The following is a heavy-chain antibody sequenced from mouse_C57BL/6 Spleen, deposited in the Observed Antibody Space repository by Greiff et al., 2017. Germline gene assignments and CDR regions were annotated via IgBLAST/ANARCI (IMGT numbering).Heavy chain of an antibody. CDR1: GYTFTDYE. Sequence: QVQLQQSGAELVRPGASVTLACKASGYTFTDYEMHWVKQTPVHGLEWIGAIDPETGGTAYNQKFKGKAILTADKSSSTAYMELRSLTSEDSAVYYCTRPTVVADYYAIDYWGQGTSVTVSS. D-gene: IGHD1-1*01. CDR2: IDPETGGT. J-gene: IGHJ4*01. CDR3: TRPTVVADYYAIDY. V-gene: IGHV1-15*01.